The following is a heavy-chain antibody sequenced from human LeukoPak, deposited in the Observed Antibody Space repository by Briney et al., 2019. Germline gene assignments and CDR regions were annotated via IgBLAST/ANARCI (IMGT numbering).Heavy chain of an antibody. CDR2: ISYDGSNK. CDR1: GFTFSSYA. Sequence: GRSLRLSCAASGFTFSSYAMHWVRQAPGKGLEWVAVISYDGSNKYYADSVKGRFTISRDNAKNSLYLQMNSLRAEDTAVYYCARPSVSQDYFDYWGQGTLITVSS. V-gene: IGHV3-30-3*01. CDR3: ARPSVSQDYFDY. J-gene: IGHJ4*02.